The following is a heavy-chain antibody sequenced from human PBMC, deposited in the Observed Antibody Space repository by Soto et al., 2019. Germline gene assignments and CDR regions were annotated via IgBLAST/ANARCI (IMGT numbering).Heavy chain of an antibody. CDR1: GFTFSDYF. D-gene: IGHD2-2*01. J-gene: IGHJ3*01. CDR2: ISRSSSYT. V-gene: IGHV3-11*06. Sequence: QVQLVESGGGLVKPGGSLRLSCAASGFTFSDYFMTWIRQAPGKGLQWVSYISRSSSYTNYADSVKGRFTISRDNARNSLYLQMNGLRAEDKAVYYCATNYQEPSDDAFDVWGQGTMVTVSS. CDR3: ATNYQEPSDDAFDV.